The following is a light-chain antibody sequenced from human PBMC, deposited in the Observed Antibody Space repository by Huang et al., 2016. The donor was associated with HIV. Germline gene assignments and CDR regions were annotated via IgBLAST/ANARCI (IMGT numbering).Light chain of an antibody. CDR3: HHYNTYSGA. Sequence: DIQMTQSASTLSASVGDRVTITCRASQSISHWLAWYQQKPGKAPNLLIYKASTLERGVPSRFSGSGSGTEFTLTISSLQPDDFATYYCHHYNTYSGAFGQGTKVEIK. CDR2: KAS. CDR1: QSISHW. V-gene: IGKV1-5*03. J-gene: IGKJ1*01.